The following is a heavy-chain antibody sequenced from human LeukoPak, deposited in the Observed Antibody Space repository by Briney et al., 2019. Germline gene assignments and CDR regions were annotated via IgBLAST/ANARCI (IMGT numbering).Heavy chain of an antibody. Sequence: GESLKISCKGSGYSFTSYWIGWVRQMPGKGLEWMGIIYPCDSDTRYSPSFQGQVTISADKSISTAYLQWSSLKASGTAMYYCASTTYYYDSSGYWGAFDIWGQGTMVTVSS. CDR3: ASTTYYYDSSGYWGAFDI. J-gene: IGHJ3*02. CDR2: IYPCDSDT. CDR1: GYSFTSYW. D-gene: IGHD3-22*01. V-gene: IGHV5-51*01.